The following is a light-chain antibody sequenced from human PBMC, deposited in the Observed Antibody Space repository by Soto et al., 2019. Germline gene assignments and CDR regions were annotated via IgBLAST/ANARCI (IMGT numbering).Light chain of an antibody. CDR3: CSYAGSYTVV. CDR2: EVT. Sequence: QSALTQTASVSGSPGQSITISCTGTSSDVGSYNLVSWYQQHPGKAPKLMIYEVTKRPSGVSNRFSGSKSGNTASLTISGLQAEDEADYYCCSYAGSYTVVFGGGTKLTVL. J-gene: IGLJ2*01. V-gene: IGLV2-23*02. CDR1: SSDVGSYNL.